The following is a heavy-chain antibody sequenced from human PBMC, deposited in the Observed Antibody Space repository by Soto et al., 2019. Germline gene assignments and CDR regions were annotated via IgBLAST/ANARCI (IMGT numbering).Heavy chain of an antibody. V-gene: IGHV3-30*18. CDR3: AKTGDSGYNWGWFDP. CDR2: ISYHGINT. J-gene: IGHJ5*02. CDR1: GFTFSSYG. D-gene: IGHD5-12*01. Sequence: QVQLVESGGGVVQPGGSLRLSCAASGFTFSSYGMHWVRQAPGKGLEWGAVISYHGINTHYADSVKGRFTISRDNYKNTLYLHMNSLRPEDTAVYYCAKTGDSGYNWGWFDPWGQGTLVTVSS.